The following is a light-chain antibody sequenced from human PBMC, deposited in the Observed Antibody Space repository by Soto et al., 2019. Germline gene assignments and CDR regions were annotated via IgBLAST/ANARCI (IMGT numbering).Light chain of an antibody. CDR2: EVS. CDR1: SSDVGGYNY. V-gene: IGLV2-14*01. J-gene: IGLJ1*01. CDR3: SSYTSSSTLV. Sequence: QSVLTQPASVSGSPGQSITLSCTGTSSDVGGYNYVSWYQQHLGKAPKLMIYEVSNRPSGVSNRFSGSKSGNTASLTISGLQAEDEADYYCSSYTSSSTLVFGTGTKLTVL.